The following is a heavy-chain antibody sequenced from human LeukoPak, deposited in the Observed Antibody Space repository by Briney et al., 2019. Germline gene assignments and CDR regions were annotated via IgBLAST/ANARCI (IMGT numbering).Heavy chain of an antibody. CDR1: GFTFSIYA. J-gene: IGHJ4*02. CDR2: ICDTT. V-gene: IGHV3-23*01. D-gene: IGHD3-10*01. CDR3: AKAFAFVAANFFDY. Sequence: GSLRLSCAASGFTFSIYAMSWVRQAPGKGLEWVSAICDTTYYAESVEGRFTISRDNSKNTLDLQMNSLRAEDGAIYSCAKAFAFVAANFFDYWGQGTLVTVSS.